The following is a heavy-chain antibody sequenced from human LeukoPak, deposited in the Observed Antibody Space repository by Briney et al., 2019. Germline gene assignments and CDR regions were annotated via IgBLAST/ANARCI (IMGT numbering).Heavy chain of an antibody. CDR2: INPSGGST. CDR1: GYTFTSYY. D-gene: IGHD6-13*01. Sequence: ASVKVSCKASGYTFTSYYMHWVRQAPGQRLEWMGIINPSGGSTSYAQKFQGRVTMPRDTSTSTVYMELSSLRSEDTAVYYCAGPARLAAAGTGGWFDPWGQGTLVTVSS. J-gene: IGHJ5*02. V-gene: IGHV1-46*01. CDR3: AGPARLAAAGTGGWFDP.